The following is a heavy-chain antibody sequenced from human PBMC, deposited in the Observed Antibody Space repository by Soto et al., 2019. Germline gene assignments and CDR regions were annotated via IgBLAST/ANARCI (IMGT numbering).Heavy chain of an antibody. D-gene: IGHD3-22*01. V-gene: IGHV6-1*01. CDR3: AREYDDAHEPDFGY. J-gene: IGHJ4*02. Sequence: SQTLSLTCTISGDSVSTNSASWNWIRQSPSRGLEWLGRTYYKSKWYIDYALSVKSRLTINPDTSQNQFSLHLNSVTPEDTAVYFCAREYDDAHEPDFGYWGQGTPVTVSS. CDR2: TYYKSKWYI. CDR1: GDSVSTNSAS.